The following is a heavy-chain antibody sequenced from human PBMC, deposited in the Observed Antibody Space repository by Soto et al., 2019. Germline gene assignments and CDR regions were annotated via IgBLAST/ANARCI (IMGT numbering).Heavy chain of an antibody. V-gene: IGHV1-18*01. CDR3: ARDIVVVTAIPFLDY. J-gene: IGHJ4*02. CDR1: GYTFTSYG. Sequence: ASVKVSCKASGYTFTSYGISWVRQAPGQGLEWMGWISAYNGNTNYAQKLQGRVTMTTDTSTSTAYMELRSLRSDDTAVYYCARDIVVVTAIPFLDYWGQGTLVTVSS. CDR2: ISAYNGNT. D-gene: IGHD2-21*02.